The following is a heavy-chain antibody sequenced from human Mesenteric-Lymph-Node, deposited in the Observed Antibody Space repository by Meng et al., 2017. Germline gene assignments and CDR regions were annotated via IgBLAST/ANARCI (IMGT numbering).Heavy chain of an antibody. D-gene: IGHD6-19*01. CDR2: ISYDGSNK. Sequence: GESLKISCAGSGFTLSTNSLNWVRQTPGKGLEWVAVISYDGSNKYYADSVKGRFTISRDNSKNTLYLQMNSLRAEDTAVYYCAGIAVAGRSIYYYYYGMDVWGQGTTVTVSS. J-gene: IGHJ6*02. V-gene: IGHV3-30*03. CDR3: AGIAVAGRSIYYYYYGMDV. CDR1: GFTLSTNS.